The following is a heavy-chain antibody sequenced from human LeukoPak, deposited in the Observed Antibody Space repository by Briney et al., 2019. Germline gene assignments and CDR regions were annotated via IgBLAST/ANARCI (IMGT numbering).Heavy chain of an antibody. Sequence: SQTLSLTCTVSGGSISSGGYYWSWIRQHPGKGLEWIGYIYYSRSTYYNPSLKSRVTISVDTSKNQSSLKLSSVTAADTAVYYCARGGRYDILTGYHTTFDYWGQGTLVTVSS. CDR2: IYYSRST. CDR1: GGSISSGGYY. CDR3: ARGGRYDILTGYHTTFDY. D-gene: IGHD3-9*01. J-gene: IGHJ4*02. V-gene: IGHV4-31*03.